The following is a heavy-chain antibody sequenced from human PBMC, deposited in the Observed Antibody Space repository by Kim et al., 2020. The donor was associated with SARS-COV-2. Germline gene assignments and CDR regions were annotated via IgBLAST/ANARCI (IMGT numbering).Heavy chain of an antibody. Sequence: KGRFTISRDNSKNTLYLQMNSMRAEDTAVYYCAKDRGYSYGYVNYYYGMDVWGQETTVTVSS. D-gene: IGHD5-18*01. CDR3: AKDRGYSYGYVNYYYGMDV. J-gene: IGHJ6*02. V-gene: IGHV3-23*01.